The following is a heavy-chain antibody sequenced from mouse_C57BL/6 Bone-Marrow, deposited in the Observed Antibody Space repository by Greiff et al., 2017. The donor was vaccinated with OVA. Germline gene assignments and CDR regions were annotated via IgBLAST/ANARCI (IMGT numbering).Heavy chain of an antibody. CDR1: GYSFTSYW. J-gene: IGHJ4*01. V-gene: IGHV1-69*01. CDR2: IDPSASYT. CDR3: AASDMDY. Sequence: QVQLQQPGPELVMPGASVKLSCKASGYSFTSYWMHWVKQRPGQGLEWIGEIDPSASYTNYNQKFKAKSTLTVDKSSSTAYMQLSSLTSEDSAVDCGAASDMDYWGQGTSVTVSA.